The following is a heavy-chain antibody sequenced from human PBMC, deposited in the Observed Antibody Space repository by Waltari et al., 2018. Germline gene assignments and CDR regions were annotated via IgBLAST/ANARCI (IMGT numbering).Heavy chain of an antibody. CDR1: GGSISSYY. Sequence: QVQLQESGPGLVKPSETLSLTCTVSGGSISSYYWSWIRQPPGKGLEWIGYSYYSGGTNYNPSLKSRVTISVDTSKNQFSLKLSSVTAADTAVYYCARYRLTGDHPMSPFDAFDIWGQGTMVTVSS. J-gene: IGHJ3*02. CDR2: SYYSGGT. CDR3: ARYRLTGDHPMSPFDAFDI. V-gene: IGHV4-59*01. D-gene: IGHD7-27*01.